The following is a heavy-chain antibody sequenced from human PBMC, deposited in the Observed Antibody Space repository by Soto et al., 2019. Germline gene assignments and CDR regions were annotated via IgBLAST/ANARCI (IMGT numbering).Heavy chain of an antibody. V-gene: IGHV3-21*06. CDR3: SRDDSPEYGFF. J-gene: IGHJ4*02. D-gene: IGHD2-2*01. Sequence: PGGSLRLSCGTSGFFFGTYSMNWVRQAPGKGLEWVSSISSDGSHIYYADSLRGRFTISRDNAKNPLFLQMNGLKAEDSAVYFCSRDDSPEYGFFWGQGTPVTVSS. CDR2: ISSDGSHI. CDR1: GFFFGTYS.